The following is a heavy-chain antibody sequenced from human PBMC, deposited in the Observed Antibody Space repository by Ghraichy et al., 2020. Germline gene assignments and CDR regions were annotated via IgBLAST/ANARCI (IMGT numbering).Heavy chain of an antibody. J-gene: IGHJ4*02. D-gene: IGHD3-22*01. Sequence: GGSLRLSCAASGFSVSNNYMGWVRLAPGKGLEWVAVIYTGGRTYYADSVKGRFTISRDSSENTLYLQMTNVRADVTAVYICGSPYYYDSSAWAYWGQGTLVTVSS. CDR2: IYTGGRT. CDR1: GFSVSNNY. CDR3: GSPYYYDSSAWAY. V-gene: IGHV3-53*01.